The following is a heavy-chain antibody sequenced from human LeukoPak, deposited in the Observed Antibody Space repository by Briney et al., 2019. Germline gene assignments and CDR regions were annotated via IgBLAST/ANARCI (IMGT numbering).Heavy chain of an antibody. CDR1: GFTFSNFW. V-gene: IGHV3-74*01. J-gene: IGHJ3*02. CDR3: VRAVAGRGNI. Sequence: GGSLRLSCAASGFTFSNFWMHWVRQAPGKGLVWVSRIITVGSSTSYADSVKGRFTISRDNAKNTLYLQMNSLRAEDTAVYYCVRAVAGRGNIWGQGTMVTVSS. D-gene: IGHD6-19*01. CDR2: IITVGSST.